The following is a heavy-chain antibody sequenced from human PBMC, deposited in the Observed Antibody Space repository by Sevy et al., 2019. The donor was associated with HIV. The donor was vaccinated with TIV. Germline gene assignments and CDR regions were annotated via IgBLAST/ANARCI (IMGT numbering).Heavy chain of an antibody. J-gene: IGHJ4*02. Sequence: GGSLRLSCAASGFTFSSYEMNWVRQAPGKGLEWVSYISSSGSTIYYADSVKGRFTISRDNAKNSLYLQMNSLRAEDTAVYYCARGTNYNWGSLESPPAFDYWGQGTLVTVSS. CDR3: ARGTNYNWGSLESPPAFDY. CDR1: GFTFSSYE. CDR2: ISSSGSTI. D-gene: IGHD1-20*01. V-gene: IGHV3-48*03.